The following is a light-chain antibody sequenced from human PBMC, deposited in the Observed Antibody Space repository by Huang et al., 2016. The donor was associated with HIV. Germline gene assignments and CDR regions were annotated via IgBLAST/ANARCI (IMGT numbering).Light chain of an antibody. CDR3: QQYDSSPFT. CDR2: GAS. J-gene: IGKJ3*01. Sequence: EIVLTQSPGTLSLSPGERATLSCRASQSVSSSSLAWYQQKPGQAPRRLIYGASSRATGIPDRFSGSGSGTDFTLTISRLEPEDFAVYYCQQYDSSPFTFGPGTKVDIK. V-gene: IGKV3-20*01. CDR1: QSVSSSS.